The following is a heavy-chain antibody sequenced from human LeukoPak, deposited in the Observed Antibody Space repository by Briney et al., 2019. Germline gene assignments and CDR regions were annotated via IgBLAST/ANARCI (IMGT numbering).Heavy chain of an antibody. V-gene: IGHV4-59*08. CDR1: DDSISDYY. J-gene: IGHJ4*02. Sequence: PSETLSLTCTVSDDSISDYYRGWIRQPPGKGLEWIGYIYYSGSTNYNPFLKSRVTISVDTSKNQFSLKLSSVTAADTAVYYCARSVAGYFDYWGQGTLVTVSS. CDR2: IYYSGST. CDR3: ARSVAGYFDY. D-gene: IGHD6-19*01.